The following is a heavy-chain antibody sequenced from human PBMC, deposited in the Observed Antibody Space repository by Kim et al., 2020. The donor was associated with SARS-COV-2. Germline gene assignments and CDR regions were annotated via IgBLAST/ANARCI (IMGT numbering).Heavy chain of an antibody. V-gene: IGHV3-7*01. CDR1: GFTFSSFW. J-gene: IGHJ5*02. CDR2: IKQDGSEK. Sequence: GGSLRLSCGASGFTFSSFWMTWVRQAPGKGLEWVANIKQDGSEKYYADSVKGRFTISRDNAKNSLHLQMNSLRVEDTAVYYCVRGRGWLDPWGQGTLVTVSS. CDR3: VRGRGWLDP.